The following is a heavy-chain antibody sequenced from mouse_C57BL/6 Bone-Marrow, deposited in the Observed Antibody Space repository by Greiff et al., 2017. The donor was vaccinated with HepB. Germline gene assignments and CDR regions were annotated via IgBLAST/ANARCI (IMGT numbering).Heavy chain of an antibody. CDR2: IWSGGST. CDR3: ARNWGNYWYFDV. V-gene: IGHV2-2*01. D-gene: IGHD2-1*01. J-gene: IGHJ1*03. CDR1: GFSLTSYG. Sequence: VQLQQSGPGLVQPSQSLSITCTVSGFSLTSYGVHWVRQSPGKGLEWLGVIWSGGSTDYNAAFISRLSISKDNSKSQVFFKMNSLQADDTAIYYWARNWGNYWYFDVWGTGTTVTVSS.